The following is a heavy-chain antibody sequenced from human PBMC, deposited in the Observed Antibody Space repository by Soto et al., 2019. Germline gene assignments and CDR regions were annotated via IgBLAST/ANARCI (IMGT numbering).Heavy chain of an antibody. Sequence: SETLSLTCTVSGGSISSGGYYWSWIRQHPGKGLEWIGYIYYSGSTYYNPSLKSRVTISVDTSKNQFSLKLSSVTAADTAVYYCARSMRIAAANWFDPWGQGTLVTVSS. CDR1: GGSISSGGYY. CDR2: IYYSGST. D-gene: IGHD6-13*01. J-gene: IGHJ5*02. CDR3: ARSMRIAAANWFDP. V-gene: IGHV4-31*03.